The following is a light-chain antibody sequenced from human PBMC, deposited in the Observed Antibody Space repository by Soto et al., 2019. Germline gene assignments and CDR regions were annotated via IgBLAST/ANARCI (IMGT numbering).Light chain of an antibody. CDR2: EVS. CDR3: NSYTSKSTGV. CDR1: SSDVGGYNY. V-gene: IGLV2-14*01. Sequence: QSALTQPASVSGSPGQSITISCTGTSSDVGGYNYVYWYQQHPGKAPKLIIYEVSNRPSGFSNRFSGSKSGNTASLTISGLQAEDEADYYCNSYTSKSTGVFGTGTKLTVL. J-gene: IGLJ1*01.